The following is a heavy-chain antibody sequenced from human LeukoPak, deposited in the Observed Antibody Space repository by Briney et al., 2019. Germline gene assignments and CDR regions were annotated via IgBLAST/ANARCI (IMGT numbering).Heavy chain of an antibody. CDR2: INHSGST. D-gene: IGHD6-13*01. CDR3: ARAPSSRWYGVARAFDI. Sequence: PSETLSLTCAVYGGSFSGYYWSWIRQPPGKGLEWIGEINHSGSTNYNPSLKSRVTISVDTSKNQFSLKLSSVTAADTAVYYCARAPSSRWYGVARAFDIWGQGTMVTVSS. V-gene: IGHV4-34*01. J-gene: IGHJ3*02. CDR1: GGSFSGYY.